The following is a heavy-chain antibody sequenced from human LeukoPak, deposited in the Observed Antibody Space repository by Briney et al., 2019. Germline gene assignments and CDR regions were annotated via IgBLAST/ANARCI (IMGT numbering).Heavy chain of an antibody. D-gene: IGHD2-8*01. CDR3: ARDANGVLGDY. Sequence: ASVKVSCKASGYTFSSYGISWVRQAPGQGLGWMGWISVYSGNTNYAQRLQGRVTMTIDTSTSTAYMELRSLRSDDTAVYYCARDANGVLGDYWGQGTLVTVSS. CDR1: GYTFSSYG. V-gene: IGHV1-18*01. CDR2: ISVYSGNT. J-gene: IGHJ4*02.